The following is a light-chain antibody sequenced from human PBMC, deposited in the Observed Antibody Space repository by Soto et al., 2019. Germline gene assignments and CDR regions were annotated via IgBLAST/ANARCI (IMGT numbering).Light chain of an antibody. J-gene: IGLJ1*01. V-gene: IGLV1-51*02. CDR3: ETWDSSLSAFYV. CDR2: ENN. CDR1: SSNIGNNY. Sequence: QSVLTQPPSVSAAPGQKVTISCSGSSSNIGNNYVSWYQQLPGTAPKLLIYENNKRPSGIPDRFSGSKSGTSATLGITGLQTGDEADYYCETWDSSLSAFYVFGTGT.